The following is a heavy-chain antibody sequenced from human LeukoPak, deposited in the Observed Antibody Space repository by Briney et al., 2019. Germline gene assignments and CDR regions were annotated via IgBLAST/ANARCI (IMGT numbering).Heavy chain of an antibody. CDR2: ISTSGSTI. J-gene: IGHJ4*02. CDR1: GFTFNNYE. D-gene: IGHD3-3*01. CDR3: ARDRSISGVVTLDY. V-gene: IGHV3-48*03. Sequence: GGSLRLSCAASGFTFNNYEMNWVRQAPGKGLEWVSYISTSGSTIYYADSVKGRFTISRDNAKNSLYLQMNTLRAEDTAMYYCARDRSISGVVTLDYWGQGALVTVSS.